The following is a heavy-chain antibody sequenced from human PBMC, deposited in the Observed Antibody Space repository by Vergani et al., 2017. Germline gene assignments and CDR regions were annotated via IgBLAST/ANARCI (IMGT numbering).Heavy chain of an antibody. V-gene: IGHV2-5*02. J-gene: IGHJ1*01. CDR2: IYWDDDK. CDR3: AQIHYGGWYVRFGFRSAENFQH. Sequence: QITLKESGPTLVKPTQTLTLTCTFSGFSLSTSGVGVGWIRQPPGKALEWLALIYWDDDKRYSPSLKSRLTITKDTSKNQVFLTMTNMDPVDTATYYCAQIHYGGWYVRFGFRSAENFQHWGQGSLVTVSS. CDR1: GFSLSTSGVG. D-gene: IGHD6-19*01.